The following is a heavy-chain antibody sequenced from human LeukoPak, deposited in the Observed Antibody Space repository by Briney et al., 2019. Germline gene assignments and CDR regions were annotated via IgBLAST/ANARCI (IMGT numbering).Heavy chain of an antibody. J-gene: IGHJ4*02. CDR1: GGSISSGSYY. CDR3: ARGRVYYFDY. V-gene: IGHV4-61*02. CDR2: IYTSGST. Sequence: PSQTLSLTCTVSGGSISSGSYYWSWIRQPAGKGLEWIGRIYTSGSTNYNPSLKSRVTISVDTSKNQFSLKLSSVTAADTAVYYCARGRVYYFDYWGQGTLVTVSS. D-gene: IGHD3-10*01.